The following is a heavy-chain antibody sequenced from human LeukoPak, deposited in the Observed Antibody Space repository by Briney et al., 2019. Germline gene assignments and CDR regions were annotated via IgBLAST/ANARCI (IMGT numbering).Heavy chain of an antibody. J-gene: IGHJ6*03. D-gene: IGHD2-2*01. Sequence: QPGESLTLSCQASRLTLRYYGMTWDRQAPGKGLEWVSAISSSGGGTNYADSGKGRFTIPRDDYKNTLYLRMNRLGAEDMCVYYCAKGVCNDTNCDDVASLYHFYYHMDVWGNGTWVTVSS. V-gene: IGHV3-23*01. CDR1: RLTLRYYG. CDR3: AKGVCNDTNCDDVASLYHFYYHMDV. CDR2: ISSSGGGT.